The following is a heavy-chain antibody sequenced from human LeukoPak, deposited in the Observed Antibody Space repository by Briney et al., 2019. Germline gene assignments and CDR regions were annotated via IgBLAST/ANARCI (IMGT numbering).Heavy chain of an antibody. CDR1: GGSISSSRYY. Sequence: SETLSLTCTVSGGSISSSRYYWGWIRQPPGKGLEWIGTIFYNGITYYNPSLKSRVTISVDTSKNQFSLKLGSVPAADTAVYYCARGPEHYDILTGIDYWGQGTLVTVSS. V-gene: IGHV4-39*01. J-gene: IGHJ4*02. CDR2: IFYNGIT. CDR3: ARGPEHYDILTGIDY. D-gene: IGHD3-9*01.